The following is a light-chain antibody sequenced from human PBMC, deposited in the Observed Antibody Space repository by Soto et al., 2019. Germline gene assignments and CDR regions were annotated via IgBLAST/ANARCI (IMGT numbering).Light chain of an antibody. J-gene: IGKJ3*01. CDR2: AAS. V-gene: IGKV1-39*01. Sequence: DIQMTQSPSSLSASVGDRVTITCRASQSLSSYLNWYQQKPGKAPKLLIYAASSLQSGVPSRFSGSGSGTDVTLTISSLQPEAFATYYCQQSYSTPFTFGPGTKVYIK. CDR3: QQSYSTPFT. CDR1: QSLSSY.